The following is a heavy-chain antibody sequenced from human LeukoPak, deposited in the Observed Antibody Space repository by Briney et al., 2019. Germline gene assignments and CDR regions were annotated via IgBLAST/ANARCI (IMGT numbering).Heavy chain of an antibody. CDR2: TYYRSKWYS. V-gene: IGHV6-1*01. CDR1: GDSVSSLNGA. Sequence: SQTLSVTCAISGDSVSSLNGAWNWIRQSPSRGLEWLGRTYYRSKWYSDYAPSMRGRISINADTSKNQFSLQLNSVTPEDTAVYYCARDLGNTGWYTFEYWGQGTLVTVSS. D-gene: IGHD6-19*01. CDR3: ARDLGNTGWYTFEY. J-gene: IGHJ4*02.